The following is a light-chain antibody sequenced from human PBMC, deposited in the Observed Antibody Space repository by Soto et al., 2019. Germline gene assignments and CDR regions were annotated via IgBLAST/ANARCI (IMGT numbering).Light chain of an antibody. Sequence: EIVMTQSPATLSVSPGERATLSCRASQSVSSNLAWYQQKPGQAPRLLIYGASTRATGIPARFSGSGSGTEFTLTISSLQSEDFAVYYCQQSPNWPRGITFGQGTXLDI. J-gene: IGKJ5*01. CDR1: QSVSSN. CDR3: QQSPNWPRGIT. V-gene: IGKV3-15*01. CDR2: GAS.